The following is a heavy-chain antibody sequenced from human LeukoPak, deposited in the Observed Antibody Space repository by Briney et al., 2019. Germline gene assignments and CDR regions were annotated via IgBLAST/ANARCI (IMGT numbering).Heavy chain of an antibody. D-gene: IGHD3-10*01. Sequence: SETLSLTCTVSGVSISSSNYYWVWLRQPPGKGLERIGSVYYSGSSQYNPSLKSRVTISVDTFNNQFSLKLSSVAAADTAVYFCARRTRGGGEPYYYYYMDVWGKGTTVTVSS. V-gene: IGHV4-39*01. CDR3: ARRTRGGGEPYYYYYMDV. CDR1: GVSISSSNYY. J-gene: IGHJ6*03. CDR2: VYYSGSS.